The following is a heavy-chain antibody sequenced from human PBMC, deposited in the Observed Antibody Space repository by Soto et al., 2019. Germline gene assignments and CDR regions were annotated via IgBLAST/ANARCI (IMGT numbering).Heavy chain of an antibody. CDR2: IIYDGSTK. D-gene: IGHD3-10*01. CDR3: AKDRMGAGVRGYFDY. V-gene: IGHV3-30*18. Sequence: QVQLVEFGGGVVQPGRSLRLSCAASGFTFSSYGMHWVRQAPGKGLEWVAVIIYDGSTKYYADSVKGRFTISRDNSKSTLYLQMNTLRAEDTAVYYFAKDRMGAGVRGYFDYWGPRTLVTVSS. CDR1: GFTFSSYG. J-gene: IGHJ4*02.